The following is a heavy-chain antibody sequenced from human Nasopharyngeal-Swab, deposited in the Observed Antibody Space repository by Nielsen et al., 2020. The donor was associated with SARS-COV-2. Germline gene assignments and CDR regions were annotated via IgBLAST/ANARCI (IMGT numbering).Heavy chain of an antibody. V-gene: IGHV4-39*01. D-gene: IGHD4-11*01. CDR2: IYYRGSS. CDR3: ARLRATVTTSYYYYYYMDV. J-gene: IGHJ6*03. Sequence: RQAPGKGLEWIGSIYYRGSSHYNPSPESRVTSSLDTSKNHCSRKLSSVTAADTAVYYCARLRATVTTSYYYYYYMDVWGKGTTVTVSS.